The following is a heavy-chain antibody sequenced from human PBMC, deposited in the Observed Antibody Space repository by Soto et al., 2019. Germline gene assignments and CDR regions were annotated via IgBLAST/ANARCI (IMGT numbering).Heavy chain of an antibody. Sequence: SGPTLVNPTQTLTLTCTFSGFSLSTSGMRVSWIRQPPGKALEWLARIDWDDDKFYSTSLKTRLTISKDASKNQVVLTMTNMDPVDTATYYCAREWGENWFDPWGQGTLVTVSS. D-gene: IGHD3-16*01. CDR1: GFSLSTSGMR. CDR2: IDWDDDK. CDR3: AREWGENWFDP. V-gene: IGHV2-70*04. J-gene: IGHJ5*02.